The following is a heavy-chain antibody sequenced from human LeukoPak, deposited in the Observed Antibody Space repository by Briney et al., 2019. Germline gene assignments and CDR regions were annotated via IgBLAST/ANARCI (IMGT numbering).Heavy chain of an antibody. CDR3: ARDYSGYTDY. V-gene: IGHV4-31*03. D-gene: IGHD5-12*01. CDR2: IYYSGST. Sequence: SQTLSLTCTVSGGSISSGGYYWSWIRQHPGKGLEWIGYIYYSGSTYYNPSLKSRVTISVGTSKNQFSLKLSSVTAADTAVYYCARDYSGYTDYWGQGTLVTVSS. CDR1: GGSISSGGYY. J-gene: IGHJ4*02.